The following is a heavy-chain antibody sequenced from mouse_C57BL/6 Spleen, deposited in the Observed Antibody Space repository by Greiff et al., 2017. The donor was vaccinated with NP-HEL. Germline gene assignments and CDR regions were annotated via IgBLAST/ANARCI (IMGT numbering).Heavy chain of an antibody. CDR1: GYTFTSYW. CDR2: IDPSDSYT. J-gene: IGHJ2*01. Sequence: VQLQQPGAELVKPGASVKLSCKASGYTFTSYWMQWVKQRPGQGLEWIGEIDPSDSYTNYNQKFKGKATLTVDTSSSTAYMQLSSLTSEDSAVYYCAGGLDYFDYWGKGTTLTVSS. CDR3: AGGLDYFDY. V-gene: IGHV1-50*01. D-gene: IGHD2-4*01.